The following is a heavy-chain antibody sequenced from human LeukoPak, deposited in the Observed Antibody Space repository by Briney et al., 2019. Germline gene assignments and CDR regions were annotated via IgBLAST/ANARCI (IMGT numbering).Heavy chain of an antibody. D-gene: IGHD3-10*01. J-gene: IGHJ1*01. V-gene: IGHV3-23*01. CDR3: AKAPRDYYGSGSPEGYFQH. CDR1: GFTSSSYA. Sequence: GGSLRLSCAASGFTSSSYAMSWVRQAPGKGLEWVSAISGSGGSTYYADSVKGRFTISRDNSKNTLYLQMNSLRAEDTAVYYCAKAPRDYYGSGSPEGYFQHWGQGTLVTVSS. CDR2: ISGSGGST.